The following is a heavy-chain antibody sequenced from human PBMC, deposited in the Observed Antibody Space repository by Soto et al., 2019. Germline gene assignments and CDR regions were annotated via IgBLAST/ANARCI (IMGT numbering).Heavy chain of an antibody. CDR2: IRDSDSGGTT. CDR3: AKELSIGRPYDS. D-gene: IGHD3-3*02. Sequence: GGSLRLSCAASGFTFSSCAMSWVRQAPAKGLEWVSAIRDSDSGGTTYYADSVKGRFTISGDNSKSTLFLQMNSLRAEDTAVYYCAKELSIGRPYDSWGQGTLVTVSS. J-gene: IGHJ4*02. V-gene: IGHV3-23*01. CDR1: GFTFSSCA.